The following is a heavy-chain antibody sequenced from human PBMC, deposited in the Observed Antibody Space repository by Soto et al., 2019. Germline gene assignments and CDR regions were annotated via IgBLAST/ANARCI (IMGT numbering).Heavy chain of an antibody. V-gene: IGHV4-59*08. CDR2: IYYAGST. J-gene: IGHJ5*02. D-gene: IGHD3-10*01. CDR1: GGSFSPHY. CDR3: ARHEYYASGSYS. Sequence: PSETLSLTCTVSGGSFSPHYWSWIRQPPGKGLEWVGYIYYAGSTSYNPSLRGRVTISLETSKSQFSLRLSSVTAADTAVYYCARHEYYASGSYSWGQGTLVTVSS.